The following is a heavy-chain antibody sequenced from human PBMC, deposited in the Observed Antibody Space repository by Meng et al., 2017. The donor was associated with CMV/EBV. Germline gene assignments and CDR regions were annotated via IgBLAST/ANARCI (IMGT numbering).Heavy chain of an antibody. J-gene: IGHJ6*02. CDR3: AREGDFCSQGMDV. Sequence: GESLKISCAASGFTFSSYWMHWVRQAPGKGLVWVSRINSDGSSTSYADSVKGRFTISRDNAKNTLYLQMNSLRAEDTAVYYCAREGDFCSQGMDVWGQGTTVTVSS. CDR2: INSDGSST. V-gene: IGHV3-74*01. D-gene: IGHD3-3*01. CDR1: GFTFSSYW.